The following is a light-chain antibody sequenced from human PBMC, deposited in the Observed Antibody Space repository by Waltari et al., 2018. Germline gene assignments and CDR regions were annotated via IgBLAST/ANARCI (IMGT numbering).Light chain of an antibody. CDR2: KDS. Sequence: SYELTQPPSVSVSPGQTARITCSGDALPKQYASWYQQKPGQAPVLLIYKDSQRPSGIPERFSASSSATTVTLTISGVQAEDEADYYCQSADSSSMYWVFGGGTKLTVL. CDR1: ALPKQY. V-gene: IGLV3-25*03. CDR3: QSADSSSMYWV. J-gene: IGLJ3*02.